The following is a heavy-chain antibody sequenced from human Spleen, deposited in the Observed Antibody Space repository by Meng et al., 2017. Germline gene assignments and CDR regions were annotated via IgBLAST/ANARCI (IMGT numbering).Heavy chain of an antibody. Sequence: QVQLQQWGAGLLKPSQTLSLTCTVSGGSISSGDYYWSWIRQPPGKGLEWIGYIYCSGSTYYNPSLKSRLTILLDTSKKQFSLRLTSVTAADTAVYYCVRENWKSTIDYSGQGTLVTVSS. CDR2: IYCSGST. V-gene: IGHV4-30-4*01. CDR3: VRENWKSTIDY. CDR1: GGSISSGDYY. J-gene: IGHJ4*02. D-gene: IGHD1-1*01.